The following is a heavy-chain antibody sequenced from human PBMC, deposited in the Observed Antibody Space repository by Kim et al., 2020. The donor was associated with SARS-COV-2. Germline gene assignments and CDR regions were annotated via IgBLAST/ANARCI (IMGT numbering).Heavy chain of an antibody. V-gene: IGHV1-8*01. Sequence: CAQRFQGSVTMTRNSSISTAYLELSSLRSEDTAVYYCARGIAAAHYGMDVWGQGTTVTVSS. CDR3: ARGIAAAHYGMDV. D-gene: IGHD6-13*01. J-gene: IGHJ6*02.